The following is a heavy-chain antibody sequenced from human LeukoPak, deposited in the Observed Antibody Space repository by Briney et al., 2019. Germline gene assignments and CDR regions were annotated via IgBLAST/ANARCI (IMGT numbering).Heavy chain of an antibody. Sequence: SETLSLTCTVSGGSISSYYWSWIRQPPGKGLEWIGYIYYSGSTNYNPSLKSRVTISVDTSKNQFSLKLSSVTAADTAVYYCAREVRGGGVIVDYWGQGTLVTVSS. V-gene: IGHV4-59*01. CDR1: GGSISSYY. D-gene: IGHD3-16*02. CDR3: AREVRGGGVIVDY. CDR2: IYYSGST. J-gene: IGHJ4*02.